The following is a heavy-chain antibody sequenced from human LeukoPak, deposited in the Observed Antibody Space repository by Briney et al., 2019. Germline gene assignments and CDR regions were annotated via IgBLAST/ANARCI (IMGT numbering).Heavy chain of an antibody. Sequence: GRSLRLSCAASGFSFSTFAMHWVRQAPGKGLEWVAVISFDGGNKYYADSVKGRFSISRDNSKNTVYLQMNSLRGEDTAVYYCARDTVSGSHDFDYWGQGTLVTVFS. D-gene: IGHD3-10*01. CDR2: ISFDGGNK. V-gene: IGHV3-30-3*01. CDR3: ARDTVSGSHDFDY. J-gene: IGHJ4*02. CDR1: GFSFSTFA.